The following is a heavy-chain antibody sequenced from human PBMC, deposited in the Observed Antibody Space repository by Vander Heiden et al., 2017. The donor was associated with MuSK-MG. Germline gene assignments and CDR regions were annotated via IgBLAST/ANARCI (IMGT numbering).Heavy chain of an antibody. CDR2: ISYDGSNK. CDR1: GFTFSSYA. Sequence: QVQLVESGGGGVQPGRSLRLSCAASGFTFSSYARHWVRQAPGKGLEWVAVISYDGSNKYYADSVKGRFTISRDNSKNTLYLQMNSLRAEDTAVYYCARGYETATLDYWGQGTLVTVSS. V-gene: IGHV3-30-3*01. J-gene: IGHJ4*02. CDR3: ARGYETATLDY. D-gene: IGHD5-18*01.